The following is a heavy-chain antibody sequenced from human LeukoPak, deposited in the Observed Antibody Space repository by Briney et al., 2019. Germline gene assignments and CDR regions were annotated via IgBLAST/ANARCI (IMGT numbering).Heavy chain of an antibody. CDR2: ISHGGST. CDR3: ARVCPYYDILTGYYPPYYYYGMDV. D-gene: IGHD3-9*01. CDR1: GGSISSSTW. J-gene: IGHJ6*02. Sequence: PSGTLSLTCAVSGGSISSSTWWSWVRLPPGRGLEWIGEISHGGSTNFNPSLKSRLTMSVDESKHEFSLKLTSVTAADTAVYYCARVCPYYDILTGYYPPYYYYGMDVWGQGTTVTVSS. V-gene: IGHV4-4*02.